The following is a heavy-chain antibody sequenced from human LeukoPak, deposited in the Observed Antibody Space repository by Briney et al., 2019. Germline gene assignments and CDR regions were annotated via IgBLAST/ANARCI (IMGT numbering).Heavy chain of an antibody. D-gene: IGHD2-2*01. CDR3: AREAPAANYGMDV. CDR2: INHSGST. Sequence: SETLSLTCAVYGGSFSGYYWSWIRQPPGKGLEWIGEINHSGSTNYNPSLKSRVTISVDTSKNQFSLKLSSVTAADTAVYYRAREAPAANYGMDVWGQGTTVTVSS. CDR1: GGSFSGYY. V-gene: IGHV4-34*01. J-gene: IGHJ6*02.